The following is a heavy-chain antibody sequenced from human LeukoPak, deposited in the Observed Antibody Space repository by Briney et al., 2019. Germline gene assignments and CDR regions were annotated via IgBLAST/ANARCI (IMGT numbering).Heavy chain of an antibody. CDR1: GFTVRSTH. CDR3: ARGYYYDSSGYLNFDY. D-gene: IGHD3-22*01. J-gene: IGHJ4*02. Sequence: GGSLRLSCAASGFTVRSTHMSWVRQAPGKGLEWDSVIYSDGTTYYADSVKGRFTISRDNSKNTVHLQVSSLRAEDTAVYYCARGYYYDSSGYLNFDYWGQGTLVTVSS. CDR2: IYSDGTT. V-gene: IGHV3-66*01.